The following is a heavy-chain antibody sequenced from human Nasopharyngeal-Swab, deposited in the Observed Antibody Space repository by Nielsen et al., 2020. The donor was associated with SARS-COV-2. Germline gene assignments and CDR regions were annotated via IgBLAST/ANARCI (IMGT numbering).Heavy chain of an antibody. D-gene: IGHD4/OR15-4a*01. J-gene: IGHJ4*02. CDR2: IGDKAHNYAT. Sequence: GESLKISCAASGFVFSGSAIHWVRQASGKGLEWVGRIGDKAHNYATTYAASVKGRFTISRDDSKNTAFLQMDSLNTEDTALYYCPTDYYFDYWGQGTLVTVSS. V-gene: IGHV3-73*01. CDR3: PTDYYFDY. CDR1: GFVFSGSA.